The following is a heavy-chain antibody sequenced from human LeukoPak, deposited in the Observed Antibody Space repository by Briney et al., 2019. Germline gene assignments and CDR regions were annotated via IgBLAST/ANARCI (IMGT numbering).Heavy chain of an antibody. V-gene: IGHV4-39*07. J-gene: IGHJ5*02. D-gene: IGHD6-19*01. Sequence: SETLSLTCTVSGGSISSSSYYWGWIRQPPGKGLEWIGSIYYSGSIYYNPSLKSRVTISVDTSKNQFSLKLSSVAAADTAVYYCARRSSGGWYWFDPWGQGTLVTVSS. CDR1: GGSISSSSYY. CDR3: ARRSSGGWYWFDP. CDR2: IYYSGSI.